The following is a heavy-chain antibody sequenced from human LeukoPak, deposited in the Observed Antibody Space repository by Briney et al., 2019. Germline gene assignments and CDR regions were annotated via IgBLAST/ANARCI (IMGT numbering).Heavy chain of an antibody. CDR2: IIPILGIA. D-gene: IGHD3-22*01. J-gene: IGHJ4*02. CDR1: GGTFSSYA. Sequence: GASVKVSCKASGGTFSSYAISWVRQAPGPGLEWMGRIIPILGIANYAQKFQGRVTITADKSTSTAYMELSSLRSEDTAVYYCARDDYYGSSGYYLPHDYGGQGTLVTVSS. CDR3: ARDDYYGSSGYYLPHDY. V-gene: IGHV1-69*04.